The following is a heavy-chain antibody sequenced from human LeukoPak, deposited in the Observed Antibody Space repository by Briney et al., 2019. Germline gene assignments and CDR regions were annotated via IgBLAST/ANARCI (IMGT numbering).Heavy chain of an antibody. CDR1: GFTFSSYG. D-gene: IGHD2-15*01. V-gene: IGHV3-30*02. Sequence: GGSLRLSCAASGFTFSSYGMHWVRQAPGKGLEWLAFIQHDGNNIFYADVVKGRFTISRDNSKNTLYLQMNSLRAEDTAVYYCARERGVGYFDYWGQGTLVTVSS. J-gene: IGHJ4*02. CDR2: IQHDGNNI. CDR3: ARERGVGYFDY.